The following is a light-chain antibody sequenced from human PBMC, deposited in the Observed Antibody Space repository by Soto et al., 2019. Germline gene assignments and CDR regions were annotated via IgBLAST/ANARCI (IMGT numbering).Light chain of an antibody. CDR3: QQHGSSPTWT. J-gene: IGKJ1*01. Sequence: EIVLTQSPGTLSLSPGERATLSCRASQSVSSSYLAWYQQKPGQAPRLLIYGASSRATGVPDRFSGSGSGTKFSLTISRLEPADFAVYYCQQHGSSPTWTFGQGTKVEIK. CDR2: GAS. V-gene: IGKV3-20*01. CDR1: QSVSSSY.